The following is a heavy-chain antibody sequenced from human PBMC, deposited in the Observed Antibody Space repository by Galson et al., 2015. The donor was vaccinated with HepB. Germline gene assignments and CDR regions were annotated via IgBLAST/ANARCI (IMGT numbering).Heavy chain of an antibody. V-gene: IGHV1-69*02. D-gene: IGHD4-17*01. CDR1: GGTFSSYT. J-gene: IGHJ6*02. Sequence: SVKVSCKASGGTFSSYTINWVRQAPGQGLEWIGRIIPIIGITHYAQKFQGRVTITADKSTTTAYMELSSLTSEDTALYYCARAVRGSLGGDYGRHTVYGMDVWGQGTTVTVSS. CDR2: IIPIIGIT. CDR3: ARAVRGSLGGDYGRHTVYGMDV.